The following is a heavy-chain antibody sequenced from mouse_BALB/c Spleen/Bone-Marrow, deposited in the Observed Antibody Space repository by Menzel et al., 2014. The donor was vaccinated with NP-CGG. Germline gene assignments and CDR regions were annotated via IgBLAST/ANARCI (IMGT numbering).Heavy chain of an antibody. CDR2: IDPANGNT. V-gene: IGHV14-3*02. Sequence: VQLKQSGAGLVKPGASVKLSCTASGFNIKDTYIHWVKQRPEQGLEWIGRIDPANGNTKYDPKFQGKATITADTSSNTAYLQLSSLTSEDTAVYYCARRLRSAMDYWGQGTSVTVSS. D-gene: IGHD1-1*01. CDR3: ARRLRSAMDY. J-gene: IGHJ4*01. CDR1: GFNIKDTY.